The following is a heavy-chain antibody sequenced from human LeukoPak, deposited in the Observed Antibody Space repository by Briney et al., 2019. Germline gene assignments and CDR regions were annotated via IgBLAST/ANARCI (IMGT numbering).Heavy chain of an antibody. CDR1: GDNFTNYW. CDR3: ARHKIEYSTLSPFDY. D-gene: IGHD2/OR15-2a*01. J-gene: IGHJ4*02. Sequence: GESLKISCKGSGDNFTNYWIGWVRQMPGKGLEWMGIIYPGDSDTRYSPSFQGQVTISVDKSISTAYLQWSSLKASDTALYYCARHKIEYSTLSPFDYWGQGTLVTVSS. CDR2: IYPGDSDT. V-gene: IGHV5-51*01.